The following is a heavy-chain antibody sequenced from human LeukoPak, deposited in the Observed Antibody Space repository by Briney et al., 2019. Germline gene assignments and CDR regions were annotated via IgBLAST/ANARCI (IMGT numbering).Heavy chain of an antibody. CDR3: ARGYYYMDV. V-gene: IGHV4-34*01. CDR1: GGSFSGYY. CDR2: INHSGST. J-gene: IGHJ6*03. Sequence: PSETLSLTCAVYGGSFSGYYWSWIRQPPGKGLEWIGEINHSGSTNYNPSLKSRVTISVDTSKNQFSLRLSSVTAADTAVYYCARGYYYMDVWGKGTTVTVSS.